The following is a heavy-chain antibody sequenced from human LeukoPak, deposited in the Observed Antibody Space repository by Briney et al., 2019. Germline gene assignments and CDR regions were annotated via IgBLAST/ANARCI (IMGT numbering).Heavy chain of an antibody. CDR2: ISWGGGST. J-gene: IGHJ4*02. V-gene: IGHV3-43*01. Sequence: GGSLRLSCAASRFTFDDYTMHWVRQGPGKGLEWVSLISWGGGSTYYADSVKGRFTISRDNSKNSLYLQMNSLRTEDTALYYCVKALGYCSGGSCYFDYWGQGTLVTVSS. CDR3: VKALGYCSGGSCYFDY. CDR1: RFTFDDYT. D-gene: IGHD2-15*01.